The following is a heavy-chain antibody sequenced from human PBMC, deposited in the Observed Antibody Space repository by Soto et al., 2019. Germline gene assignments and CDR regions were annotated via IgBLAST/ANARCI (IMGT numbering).Heavy chain of an antibody. CDR1: GGSFSGYY. CDR2: INHSGST. J-gene: IGHJ5*02. CDR3: ARALSSIAARPFGGYNWFDP. V-gene: IGHV4-34*01. D-gene: IGHD6-6*01. Sequence: SETLSLTCAVYGGSFSGYYWSWIRQPPGKGLEWIGEINHSGSTNYNPSLKSRVTISVDTSKNQFSLKLSSVTAADTAVYYCARALSSIAARPFGGYNWFDPWGQGTLVTAPQ.